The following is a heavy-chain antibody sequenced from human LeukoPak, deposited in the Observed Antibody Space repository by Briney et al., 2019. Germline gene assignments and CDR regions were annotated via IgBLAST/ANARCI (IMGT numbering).Heavy chain of an antibody. Sequence: GASVKVSCKASGYSFSSFGISWVRQAPGQGLEWMGWISAYIGHTNCSQKFQGRVTLTTDTSTSTAYMELRSLRSEDTAVYYCARDWVGGIVVVPAAYHDAFDIWGQGTMVTVSS. D-gene: IGHD2-2*01. CDR1: GYSFSSFG. CDR2: ISAYIGHT. CDR3: ARDWVGGIVVVPAAYHDAFDI. V-gene: IGHV1-18*01. J-gene: IGHJ3*02.